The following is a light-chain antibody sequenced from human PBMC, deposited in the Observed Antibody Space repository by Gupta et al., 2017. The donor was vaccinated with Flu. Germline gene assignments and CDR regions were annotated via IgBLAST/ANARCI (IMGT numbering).Light chain of an antibody. CDR3: SSYTSSSTR. CDR1: SSDVGGYNY. Sequence: QPALTQPASVSGSPGQSITISCTGTSSDVGGYNYVSWYQQHPGKAPKLMIYEVSNRPSGVSNRFSGSKSGNTASLTISGLQAEDEADYYCSSYTSSSTRFGTGTKVTVL. CDR2: EVS. V-gene: IGLV2-14*01. J-gene: IGLJ1*01.